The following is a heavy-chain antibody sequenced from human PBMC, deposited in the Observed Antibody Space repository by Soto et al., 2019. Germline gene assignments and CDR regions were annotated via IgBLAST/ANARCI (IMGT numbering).Heavy chain of an antibody. D-gene: IGHD3-10*01. CDR3: ARAPFTAKGTSYYNL. CDR2: ISHSGSA. Sequence: QVHLQQWGAGLLKPSETLSLTCAVSGGSLSGYYWGWIRQPPGKGLEWIGDISHSGSANYNPPLKSRVTMSVVTSKSQLSLVLRSLTAADTSLYYCARAPFTAKGTSYYNLWGQGTLVAASS. V-gene: IGHV4-34*01. J-gene: IGHJ1*01. CDR1: GGSLSGYY.